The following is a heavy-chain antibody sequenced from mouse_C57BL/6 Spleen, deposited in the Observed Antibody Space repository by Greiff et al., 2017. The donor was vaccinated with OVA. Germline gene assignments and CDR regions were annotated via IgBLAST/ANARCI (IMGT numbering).Heavy chain of an antibody. J-gene: IGHJ2*01. CDR3: AREPTAYYFDY. Sequence: EVKLVESGPGLVKPSQSLSLTCSVTGYSITSGYYWNWIRQFPGNKLEWMGYISYDGSNNYNPSLKNRNSITRDTSKNQFFLKLNSVTTEDTATYYCAREPTAYYFDYWGQGTTLTVSS. V-gene: IGHV3-6*01. D-gene: IGHD1-2*01. CDR2: ISYDGSN. CDR1: GYSITSGYY.